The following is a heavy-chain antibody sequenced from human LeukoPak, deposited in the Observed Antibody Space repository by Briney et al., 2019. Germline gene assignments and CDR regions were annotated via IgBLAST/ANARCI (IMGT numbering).Heavy chain of an antibody. CDR3: ARDREGEGFDY. J-gene: IGHJ4*02. CDR1: GFTFSSYA. V-gene: IGHV3-23*01. Sequence: GGSLRLSCAASGFTFSSYAMSWVRQAPGKGLEWVSTISASGGTTYYADSVEGRFTISRDNSKNSLYLQMNSLRAEDTAVYYCARDREGEGFDYWGQGTLVTVSS. D-gene: IGHD3-16*01. CDR2: ISASGGTT.